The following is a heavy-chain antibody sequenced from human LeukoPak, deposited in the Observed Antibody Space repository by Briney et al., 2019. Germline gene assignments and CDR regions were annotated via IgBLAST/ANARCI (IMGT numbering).Heavy chain of an antibody. V-gene: IGHV1-2*02. J-gene: IGHJ5*02. CDR3: ARAAYSSSWYIWFDP. CDR1: GYTFTGYY. Sequence: ASVKVSCKASGYTFTGYYMHWVRQAPGQGLEWMGWINPNSGGTNYAQKFQGRVTMTRDTSISTAYMELSRLRSVDTAVYYCARAAYSSSWYIWFDPWGQGTLVTVSS. CDR2: INPNSGGT. D-gene: IGHD6-13*01.